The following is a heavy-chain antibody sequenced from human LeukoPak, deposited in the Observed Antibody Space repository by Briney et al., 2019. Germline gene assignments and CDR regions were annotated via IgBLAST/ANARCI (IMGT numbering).Heavy chain of an antibody. CDR1: GFTFSSYA. Sequence: GGSLRLSCAASGFTFSSYAMSWVRQAPGKGLEWVSAISGSGGSTYYADSVKGRFTISRDNSKNTLYLQMNSLRAEDTAVYYCANARSYTKRDGGVRKGSPPGTYFDYWGQGTLVTVSS. CDR3: ANARSYTKRDGGVRKGSPPGTYFDY. CDR2: ISGSGGST. V-gene: IGHV3-23*01. D-gene: IGHD2-8*02. J-gene: IGHJ4*02.